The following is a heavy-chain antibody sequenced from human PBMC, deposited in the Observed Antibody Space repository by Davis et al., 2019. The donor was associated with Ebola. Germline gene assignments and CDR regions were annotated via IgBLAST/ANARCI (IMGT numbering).Heavy chain of an antibody. D-gene: IGHD2-15*01. V-gene: IGHV3-21*01. J-gene: IGHJ5*02. CDR2: ISSSSNYI. Sequence: GESLKISCAASGFIFSDYSMNWVRRAPGKGLEWVSFISSSSNYIYYADSVKGRFTVSRDNAKNSLYLQMNSLRAEDTAVYYCAKGKDLDPWGQGTLVTVSS. CDR3: AKGKDLDP. CDR1: GFIFSDYS.